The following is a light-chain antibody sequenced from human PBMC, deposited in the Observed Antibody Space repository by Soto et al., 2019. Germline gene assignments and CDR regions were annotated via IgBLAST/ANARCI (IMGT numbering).Light chain of an antibody. CDR3: QQYDTYPWT. V-gene: IGKV2-28*01. CDR2: LGS. J-gene: IGKJ1*01. CDR1: QSLLHGDGYNY. Sequence: DIVMTQSPLSLPVTPGESASISCRSSQSLLHGDGYNYLDWYLQKPGQSPQLLIYLGSNRPSGVPSRFSGSGSGTEFTLTISSLQPDDFATYYCQQYDTYPWTFGQGTKVDNK.